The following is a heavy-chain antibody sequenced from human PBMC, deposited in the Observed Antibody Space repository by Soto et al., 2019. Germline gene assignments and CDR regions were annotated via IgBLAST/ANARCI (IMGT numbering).Heavy chain of an antibody. CDR2: VNHNGGT. D-gene: IGHD5-12*01. CDR3: TRGVATIRD. V-gene: IGHV4-34*02. Sequence: QEQLQQWGVGLLKPSETLSLTCAVNGGSFSDYTWSWIRQSPGKRLEWIGEVNHNGGTIYNPSLKSRVTISIDTSKNEFSLKLSSVTAADTAVYYCTRGVATIRDWGQGSLVTVSS. J-gene: IGHJ4*02. CDR1: GGSFSDYT.